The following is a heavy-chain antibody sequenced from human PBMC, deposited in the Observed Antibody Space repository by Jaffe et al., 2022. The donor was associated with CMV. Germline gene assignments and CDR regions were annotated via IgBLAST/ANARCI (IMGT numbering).Heavy chain of an antibody. V-gene: IGHV3-48*02. J-gene: IGHJ6*02. CDR3: ARGEGDSGSFWARSYYYYGMDV. D-gene: IGHD1-26*01. CDR2: ISSSSSTI. CDR1: GFTFSSYS. Sequence: EVQLVESGGGLVQPGGSLRLSCAASGFTFSSYSMNWVRQAPGKGLEWVSYISSSSSTIYYADSVKGRFTISRDNAKNSLYLQMNSLRDEDTAVYYCARGEGDSGSFWARSYYYYGMDVWGQGTTVTVSS.